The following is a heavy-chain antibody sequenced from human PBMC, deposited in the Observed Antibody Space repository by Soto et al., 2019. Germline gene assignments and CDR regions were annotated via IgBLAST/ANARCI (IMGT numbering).Heavy chain of an antibody. Sequence: QLQLQESGPGLVEPSETLSLTCTVSGGSLIRTSDYWGWIRQPPGKGLEWVGSIHYSGKTYYNPSLKSRVAIPVDTSKSHFSLKLNSVTATDTAVYFCARTYFGSGSYSYWGQGILVTVSS. CDR1: GGSLIRTSDY. V-gene: IGHV4-39*02. CDR3: ARTYFGSGSYSY. D-gene: IGHD3-10*01. J-gene: IGHJ4*02. CDR2: IHYSGKT.